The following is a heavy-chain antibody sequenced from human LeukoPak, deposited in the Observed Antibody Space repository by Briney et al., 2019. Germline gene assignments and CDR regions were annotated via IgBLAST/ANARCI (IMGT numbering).Heavy chain of an antibody. V-gene: IGHV3-53*01. J-gene: IGHJ4*02. D-gene: IGHD3-22*01. CDR2: IYSGGST. CDR3: GYDSSGYYPAGFDY. CDR1: GFNFRNYV. Sequence: PGGSLRLSCAASGFNFRNYVMFWVRQAPGKGLEWVSVIYSGGSTYYADSVKGRFTISRDNSKNTLYLQMNSLRAEDTAVYYCGYDSSGYYPAGFDYWGQGTLVTVSS.